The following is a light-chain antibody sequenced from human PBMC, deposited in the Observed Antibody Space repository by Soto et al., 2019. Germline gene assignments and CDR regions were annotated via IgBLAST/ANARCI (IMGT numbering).Light chain of an antibody. CDR1: QSLLSSSDSRNY. J-gene: IGKJ5*01. V-gene: IGKV4-1*01. CDR2: WAS. Sequence: DIVMTQSPDSLAVSLGERATINCKSSQSLLSSSDSRNYLTWFQQKPGHPPKLLINWASTRESGVPARFSGSGSGTDFTLTISSLQAEDVAVYYCQQFYNAPVTFGQGTRLEIK. CDR3: QQFYNAPVT.